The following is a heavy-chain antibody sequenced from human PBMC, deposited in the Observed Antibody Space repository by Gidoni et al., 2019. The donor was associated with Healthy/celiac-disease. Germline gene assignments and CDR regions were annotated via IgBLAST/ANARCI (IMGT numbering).Heavy chain of an antibody. CDR3: AKLVGVNGWDY. J-gene: IGHJ4*02. CDR2: ISYDGSNK. V-gene: IGHV3-30*18. D-gene: IGHD1-26*01. Sequence: QVQLVESGGGVVQPGRSLRLSCAASGFTFSSYGMHWVRQAPGKGLEWVAVISYDGSNKYYADSVKGRFTISRDNSKNTLYLQMNSLRAEDTAVYYCAKLVGVNGWDYWGQGTLVTVSS. CDR1: GFTFSSYG.